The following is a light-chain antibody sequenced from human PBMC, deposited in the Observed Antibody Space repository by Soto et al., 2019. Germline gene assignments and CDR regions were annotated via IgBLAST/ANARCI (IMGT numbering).Light chain of an antibody. CDR1: QSVSSD. J-gene: IGKJ1*01. CDR2: GAS. CDR3: QQYNNWPRT. V-gene: IGKV3-15*01. Sequence: EIVMTQSPATLSVSPGERATLSCRASQSVSSDLAWYQQKPGQAPSLLIYGASTRATGIPARFTGSGSGSAFPLTISSLQSEDFAVYFCQQYNNWPRTFGQGTKVDIK.